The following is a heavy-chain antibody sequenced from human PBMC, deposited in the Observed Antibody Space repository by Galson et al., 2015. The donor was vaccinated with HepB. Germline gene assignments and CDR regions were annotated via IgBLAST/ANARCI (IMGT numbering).Heavy chain of an antibody. V-gene: IGHV3-23*01. Sequence: SLRLSCAASGFTFTTYTMSLVRQTPGKGLEWASSISGGAGHTYYADSVKGRFTISRDRSRNTVSLQMNRLRAEDTAVYYCAKDGPPSFIPHFFDSWGQGTLVTVSS. J-gene: IGHJ4*02. CDR1: GFTFTTYT. D-gene: IGHD2-21*01. CDR2: ISGGAGHT. CDR3: AKDGPPSFIPHFFDS.